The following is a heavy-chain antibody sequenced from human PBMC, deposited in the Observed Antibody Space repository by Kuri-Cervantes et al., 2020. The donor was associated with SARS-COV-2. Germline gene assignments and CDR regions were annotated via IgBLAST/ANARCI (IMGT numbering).Heavy chain of an antibody. CDR2: ISAYNGNT. J-gene: IGHJ4*01. Sequence: ASVKVSCKASGYTFTSYGISWVRQAPGQGLEWMGWISAYNGNTNYAQKLQGRVTMTTDTSTSTAYMELRSLRSDDTAVYYCARVLRFLEWLPQPQYYFDYWGHGTQVTVSS. CDR3: ARVLRFLEWLPQPQYYFDY. D-gene: IGHD3-3*01. V-gene: IGHV1-18*04. CDR1: GYTFTSYG.